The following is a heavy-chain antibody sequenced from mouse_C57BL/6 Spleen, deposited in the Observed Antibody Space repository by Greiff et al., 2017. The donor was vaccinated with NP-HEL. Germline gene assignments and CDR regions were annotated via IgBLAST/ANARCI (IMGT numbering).Heavy chain of an antibody. V-gene: IGHV5-16*01. Sequence: EVQVVESEGGLVQPGSSMKLSCTASGFTFSDYYMAWVRQVPEKGLEWVANINYDGSSTYYLDSLKSRFIISRDNAKNILYLQMSSLKSEDTATYYCARAVDPWWYFDVWGTGTTVTVSS. CDR3: ARAVDPWWYFDV. CDR1: GFTFSDYY. CDR2: INYDGSST. J-gene: IGHJ1*03.